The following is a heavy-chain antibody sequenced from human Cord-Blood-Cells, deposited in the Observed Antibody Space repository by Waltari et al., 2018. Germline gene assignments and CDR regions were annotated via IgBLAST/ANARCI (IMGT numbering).Heavy chain of an antibody. CDR2: IWYDGSNK. CDR1: GFTFSSYG. CDR3: ARGSDRWEGDFDY. V-gene: IGHV3-33*01. Sequence: QVQLVESGGGVVQPGRSLRLPWAASGFTFSSYGMPWVRQAPGKGLEWVAVIWYDGSNKYYADSVKGRFTISRDNSKNTLYLQMNSLRAEDTAVYYCARGSDRWEGDFDYWGQGTLVTVSS. J-gene: IGHJ4*02. D-gene: IGHD1-26*01.